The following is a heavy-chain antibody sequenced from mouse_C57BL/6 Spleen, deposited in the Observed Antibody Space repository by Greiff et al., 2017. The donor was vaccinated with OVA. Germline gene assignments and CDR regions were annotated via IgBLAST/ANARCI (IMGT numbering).Heavy chain of an antibody. Sequence: VQLQQSGPELVKPGASVKISCKASGYSFTGYYMNWVKQSPEKSLEWIGEINPSTGGTTYNQKFKAKATLTVDKSSSTAYMQLKSLTSEDSAVYYCARNWSDWGQGTTLTVSS. CDR1: GYSFTGYY. V-gene: IGHV1-42*01. CDR2: INPSTGGT. CDR3: ARNWSD. J-gene: IGHJ2*01. D-gene: IGHD4-1*01.